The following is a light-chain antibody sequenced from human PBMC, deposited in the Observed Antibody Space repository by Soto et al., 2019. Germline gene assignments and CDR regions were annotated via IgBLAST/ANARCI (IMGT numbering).Light chain of an antibody. Sequence: QPVLTQSPSASASLGASVKLTCTLSSGQISTYAIAWHQKQPDKGPRFLMKVDSNGRHIKGDGIPDRFSGSSSGAERYLIISSLQSEDEADYYCQTWGTGLRHVVFGEGTKLTVL. V-gene: IGLV4-69*01. J-gene: IGLJ2*01. CDR3: QTWGTGLRHVV. CDR2: VDSNGRH. CDR1: SGQISTYA.